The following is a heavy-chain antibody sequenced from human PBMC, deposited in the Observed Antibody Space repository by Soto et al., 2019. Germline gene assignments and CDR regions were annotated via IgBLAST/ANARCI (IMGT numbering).Heavy chain of an antibody. Sequence: QVQLVQSGAEVKKPGASVKVSCKASGYTFTSYDINWVRQATGQGLEWMGWMNPNSGNTGYAQKFQGRVTMTRNTSISTAYMELRSLRSAGTAMSYCARERNMYGVDVWGQGTTVTVSS. CDR3: ARERNMYGVDV. V-gene: IGHV1-8*01. CDR2: MNPNSGNT. CDR1: GYTFTSYD. D-gene: IGHD1-1*01. J-gene: IGHJ6*02.